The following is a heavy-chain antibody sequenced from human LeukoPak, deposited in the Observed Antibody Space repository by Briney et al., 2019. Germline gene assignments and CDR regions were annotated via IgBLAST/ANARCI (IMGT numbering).Heavy chain of an antibody. CDR1: GYTFTSYN. V-gene: IGHV1-8*01. CDR2: MNPNSGNT. D-gene: IGHD5-18*01. J-gene: IGHJ4*02. CDR3: ARAPIQLWLGPPFDY. Sequence: ASVKVSCKASGYTFTSYNINWVRQATGQGLEWMGWMNPNSGNTGYAQKFQGRVTMTRNTSISTAYMELSSLRSEDTAVYYCARAPIQLWLGPPFDYWGQGTLVTVSS.